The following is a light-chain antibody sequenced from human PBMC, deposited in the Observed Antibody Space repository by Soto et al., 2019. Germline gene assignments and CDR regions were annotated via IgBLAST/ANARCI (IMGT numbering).Light chain of an antibody. CDR3: QKYNSVPIT. CDR2: AAT. CDR1: QVISTS. J-gene: IGKJ5*01. V-gene: IGKV1-27*01. Sequence: DIQMTQSPSSLSASVGDNVTITCRAGQVISTSLAWYQQKPGKPPTLLIYAATTLQSGVPSRFSGSGYGTDFTLTISSLQPEDVATYYCQKYNSVPITFGQGTRLGI.